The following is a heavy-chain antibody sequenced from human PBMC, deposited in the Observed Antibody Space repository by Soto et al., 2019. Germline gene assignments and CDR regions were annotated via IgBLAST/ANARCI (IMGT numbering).Heavy chain of an antibody. V-gene: IGHV1-69*13. CDR2: IIPIFGTA. D-gene: IGHD2-15*01. Sequence: ASVKVSCKASGGTFSSYAISWVRQAPGQGLEWMGGIIPIFGTANYAQKFQGRVTITADESTSTAYMELSSLRSEDTAVYYCAREVSGVVAAKDAFEIWGQGTMVTVSS. CDR1: GGTFSSYA. J-gene: IGHJ3*02. CDR3: AREVSGVVAAKDAFEI.